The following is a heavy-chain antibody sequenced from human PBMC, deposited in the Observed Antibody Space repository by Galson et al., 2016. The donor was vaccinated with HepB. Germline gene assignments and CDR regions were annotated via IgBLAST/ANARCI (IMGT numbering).Heavy chain of an antibody. CDR3: ASEVIQLERHRYIDF. V-gene: IGHV1-24*01. Sequence: SVKVSCKVSGYSVTDFSMHWVRQAPGKGLEWMGGFDPKAEETIFAQKFQGIVTVTEDTSTDTAYMELTSLRSEYTAVYYCASEVIQLERHRYIDFWGQGTLVIVSS. CDR1: GYSVTDFS. J-gene: IGHJ4*01. CDR2: FDPKAEET. D-gene: IGHD1-1*01.